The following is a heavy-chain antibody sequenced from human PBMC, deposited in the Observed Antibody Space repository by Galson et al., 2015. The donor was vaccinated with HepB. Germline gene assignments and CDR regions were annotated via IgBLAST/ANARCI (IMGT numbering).Heavy chain of an antibody. CDR3: ARDGKPLFVYYGMDV. V-gene: IGHV3-21*01. D-gene: IGHD1-1*01. Sequence: SLRLSCAASGFTFSSYSMNWVRQAPGKGLEWVSSISRSSSYIYYADSVKGRFTISRDNAKNSLYLQMNSLRAEDTAVYYCARDGKPLFVYYGMDVWGQGTTVTVSS. CDR1: GFTFSSYS. J-gene: IGHJ6*02. CDR2: ISRSSSYI.